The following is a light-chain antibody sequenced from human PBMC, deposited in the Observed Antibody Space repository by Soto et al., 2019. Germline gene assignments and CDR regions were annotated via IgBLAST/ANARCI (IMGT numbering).Light chain of an antibody. Sequence: DIQMTQSPTSLSASVGDRGTITCRASQGIRNFVAWDPQKPGKDAKLLIYAASTLQSGVPSLFSGSGSATRFPPTINSLQPEDVATYSHQTYSSVPVFGPGTKVEI. CDR2: AAS. CDR1: QGIRNF. V-gene: IGKV1-27*01. J-gene: IGKJ3*01. CDR3: QTYSSVPV.